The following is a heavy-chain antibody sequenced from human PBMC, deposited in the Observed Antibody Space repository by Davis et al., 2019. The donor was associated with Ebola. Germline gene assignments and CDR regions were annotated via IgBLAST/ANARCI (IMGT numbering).Heavy chain of an antibody. Sequence: GESLKISCTDSVITLSSYAMTWVRQAPGKGLEWVSAISGSGGRPYYADSVKGRFTISRDNSKKTLYLQMNSLRAEDTAVYYCAKSGLSFGVVKYHYGMDVWGKGTTVTVSS. CDR2: ISGSGGRP. CDR3: AKSGLSFGVVKYHYGMDV. D-gene: IGHD3-3*01. V-gene: IGHV3-23*01. CDR1: VITLSSYA. J-gene: IGHJ6*04.